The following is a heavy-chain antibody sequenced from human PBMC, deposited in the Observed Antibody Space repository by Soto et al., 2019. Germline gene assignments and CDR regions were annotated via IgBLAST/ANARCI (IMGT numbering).Heavy chain of an antibody. CDR2: INHSGST. J-gene: IGHJ4*02. CDR3: AGRVLDIVVVVAATTFDY. V-gene: IGHV4-34*01. Sequence: SETLSLTCAVYGGSFSGYYWSWIRQPPGKGLEWIGEINHSGSTNYNPSLKSRVTISVDTSKNQFSLKLSSVTAADTAVYYCAGRVLDIVVVVAATTFDYWGQGTLVTVSS. D-gene: IGHD2-15*01. CDR1: GGSFSGYY.